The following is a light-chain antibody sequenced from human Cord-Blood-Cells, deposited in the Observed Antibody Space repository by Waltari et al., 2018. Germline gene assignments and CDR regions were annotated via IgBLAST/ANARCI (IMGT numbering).Light chain of an antibody. V-gene: IGLV3-1*01. J-gene: IGLJ2*01. CDR2: QDS. CDR3: QAWDSSTVV. Sequence: SYELTQPPSVFVSPGQTASITCSGDKLGDKYACWYQQKPGQSPVLVIYQDSKRPSGIPERFSGSNSGITATLTISGTQAMDEADYYCQAWDSSTVVFGGGTKLTVL. CDR1: KLGDKY.